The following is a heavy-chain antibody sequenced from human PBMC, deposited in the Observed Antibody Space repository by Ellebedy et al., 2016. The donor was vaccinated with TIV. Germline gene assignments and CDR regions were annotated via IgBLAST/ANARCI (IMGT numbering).Heavy chain of an antibody. V-gene: IGHV3-74*01. CDR1: GSTLSSYG. Sequence: PGGSLRLSCAASGSTLSSYGMHWVRQAPGKGLVWVSRFNSDGSSTTYADSVKGRFTISRDNSKDTLYVQMNSLRAEDTAVYYCAKDKNADLIHYFDSWGQGTLVTVSS. CDR3: AKDKNADLIHYFDS. J-gene: IGHJ4*02. CDR2: FNSDGSST. D-gene: IGHD4-17*01.